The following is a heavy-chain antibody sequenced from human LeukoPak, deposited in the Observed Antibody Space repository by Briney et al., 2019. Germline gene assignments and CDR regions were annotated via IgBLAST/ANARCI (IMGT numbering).Heavy chain of an antibody. CDR2: IYYSGST. D-gene: IGHD3-16*02. CDR3: ASPLMITFGGVIATDY. J-gene: IGHJ4*02. V-gene: IGHV4-39*01. Sequence: SETLSLTCTVSGGSISSSSYYWGWIPQPPGKGLEWIGSIYYSGSTYYNPSLKSRVTISVDTSKNQFSLKLNSMAAADTAVYYCASPLMITFGGVIATDYWGQGTLVTVSS. CDR1: GGSISSSSYY.